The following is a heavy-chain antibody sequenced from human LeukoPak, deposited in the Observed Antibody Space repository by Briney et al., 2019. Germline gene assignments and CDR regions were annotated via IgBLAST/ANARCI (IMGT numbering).Heavy chain of an antibody. V-gene: IGHV4-59*12. Sequence: PSETLSLTCTVSDDSIKSYYWSWIRQPPGKGLEWIGFIHYSGRAYYNPSLKSRVTMSMDTSKNQFSLNLRSVTAADTAIYYCARVRGVNPYYFDYGGQGTLVTVSS. D-gene: IGHD3-10*01. J-gene: IGHJ4*02. CDR3: ARVRGVNPYYFDY. CDR2: IHYSGRA. CDR1: DDSIKSYY.